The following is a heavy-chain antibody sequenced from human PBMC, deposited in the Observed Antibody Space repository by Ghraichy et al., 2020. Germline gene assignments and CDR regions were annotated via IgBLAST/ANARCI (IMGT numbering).Heavy chain of an antibody. D-gene: IGHD2-2*01. CDR1: GGSISSGGYS. CDR2: IYHSGST. V-gene: IGHV4-30-2*01. Sequence: SETLSLTCAVSGGSISSGGYSWSWIRQPPGKGLEWIGYIYHSGSTYYNPSLKSRVTISVDRSKNQFSLKLSSVTAADTAVYYCARSPCGSTSCYLDYWGQGTLVTVSS. J-gene: IGHJ4*02. CDR3: ARSPCGSTSCYLDY.